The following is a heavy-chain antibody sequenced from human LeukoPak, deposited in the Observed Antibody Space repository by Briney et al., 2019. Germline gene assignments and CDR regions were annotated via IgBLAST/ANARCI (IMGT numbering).Heavy chain of an antibody. J-gene: IGHJ4*02. D-gene: IGHD3-10*01. V-gene: IGHV5-51*01. CDR1: GYSFTSYW. Sequence: GESLKISCKGSGYSFTSYWIGWVRQMPGKGLEWMGIIYPGDSDTRYSPSFQGQVAISADKSISTAYLQWSSLKASDTAMYYCARQQYYGSGYGPFDYWGQGTLVTVSS. CDR2: IYPGDSDT. CDR3: ARQQYYGSGYGPFDY.